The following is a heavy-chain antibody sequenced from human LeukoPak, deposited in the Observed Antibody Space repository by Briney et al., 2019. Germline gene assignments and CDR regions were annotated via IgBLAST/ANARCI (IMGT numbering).Heavy chain of an antibody. V-gene: IGHV3-23*01. Sequence: GGSLRLSCEASGLTFRNYAFNWVPQAPGKGLEWVSAISGSGTTTYYADSVTGRFTISRDNSRSTLYLQMNSLRVEDTAEYYCAKDQGDDSDSVRTNVFDIWGRGTMVIVSS. D-gene: IGHD2-21*02. CDR3: AKDQGDDSDSVRTNVFDI. J-gene: IGHJ3*02. CDR2: ISGSGTTT. CDR1: GLTFRNYA.